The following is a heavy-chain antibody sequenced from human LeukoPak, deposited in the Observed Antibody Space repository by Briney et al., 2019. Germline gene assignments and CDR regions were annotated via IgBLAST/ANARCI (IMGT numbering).Heavy chain of an antibody. V-gene: IGHV3-23*01. J-gene: IGHJ5*02. CDR2: IIGSGGST. D-gene: IGHD5-12*01. Sequence: GLLRLSCAASGFTFSSSAMSWVPQAPGKGREWVSAIIGSGGSTYYADSVKGRFTISRDNSKNTLYLQMNSLRAEDTAVYYCAKDHTALRVRFSAWEFDPWGQGTLVTVSS. CDR1: GFTFSSSA. CDR3: AKDHTALRVRFSAWEFDP.